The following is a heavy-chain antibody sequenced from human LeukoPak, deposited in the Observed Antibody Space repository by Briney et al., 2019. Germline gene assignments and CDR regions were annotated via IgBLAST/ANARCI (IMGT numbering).Heavy chain of an antibody. CDR3: AKEGATAYYFDY. V-gene: IGHV3-30-3*01. CDR2: ISYDGSNK. D-gene: IGHD1-26*01. CDR1: GFTFSSYA. Sequence: GGSLRLSCAASGFTFSSYAMHWVRQAPGKGLEWVAVISYDGSNKYYADPVKGRFTISRDNSKNTLYLQMNSLRAEDTAVYYCAKEGATAYYFDYWGQGTLVTVSS. J-gene: IGHJ4*02.